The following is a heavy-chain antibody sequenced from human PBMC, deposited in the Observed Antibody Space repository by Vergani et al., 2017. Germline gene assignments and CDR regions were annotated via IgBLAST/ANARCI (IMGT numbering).Heavy chain of an antibody. Sequence: QVQLQESGPGLVKPSETLSLTCTVSGGSITNNFWSWIRRPPGKGLEWIGYIYYSGATNSKSSLRSRVSISIDTSKSAFSLRLSSVTTADTAMYYLARDTFHFASENYDDVFDSWGQGTMVIVSS. V-gene: IGHV4-59*01. D-gene: IGHD3-16*01. CDR3: ARDTFHFASENYDDVFDS. CDR2: IYYSGAT. CDR1: GGSITNNF. J-gene: IGHJ3*02.